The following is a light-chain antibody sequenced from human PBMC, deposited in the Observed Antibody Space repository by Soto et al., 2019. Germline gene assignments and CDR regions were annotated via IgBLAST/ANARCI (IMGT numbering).Light chain of an antibody. J-gene: IGKJ4*01. CDR2: DAS. Sequence: ESVLTQSPATLSLSPLEIATLSCSASQSVSSYLAWYQQKPGQAPRLLIYDASNRATGIPARFSGSGSGTDFTLTISSLEPEDFAVYYCQQRSNWPPTLTFGGGTKVDIK. V-gene: IGKV3-11*01. CDR3: QQRSNWPPTLT. CDR1: QSVSSY.